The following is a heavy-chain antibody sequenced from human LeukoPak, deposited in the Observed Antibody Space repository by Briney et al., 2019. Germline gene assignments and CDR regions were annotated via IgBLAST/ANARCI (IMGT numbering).Heavy chain of an antibody. J-gene: IGHJ3*02. CDR3: AKTQHNYGYHDAFDI. D-gene: IGHD5-18*01. V-gene: IGHV3-23*01. Sequence: PGGSLRLSCAASGFTFSSYAMSWVRQAPGKGLEWVSTISGSGSSTYYADSVKGRFTISRDNSKNTLYLQMNSLRAEDTAVYYCAKTQHNYGYHDAFDIWGQGTMVTVSS. CDR2: ISGSGSST. CDR1: GFTFSSYA.